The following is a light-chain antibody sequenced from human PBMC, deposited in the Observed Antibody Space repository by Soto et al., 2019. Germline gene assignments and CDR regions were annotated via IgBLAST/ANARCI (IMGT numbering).Light chain of an antibody. CDR3: VAWDDNLSARV. CDR2: MNN. Sequence: QSVLTQPPSLSGTPGLTVTISCFGSRSNIGSSIVHWYQQLPGAAPKHLIYMNNQRPSGIPDRFSGSKSGTSASLVISGLRSEDEADYYCVAWDDNLSARVFGGGTQLTVL. J-gene: IGLJ3*02. V-gene: IGLV1-47*01. CDR1: RSNIGSSI.